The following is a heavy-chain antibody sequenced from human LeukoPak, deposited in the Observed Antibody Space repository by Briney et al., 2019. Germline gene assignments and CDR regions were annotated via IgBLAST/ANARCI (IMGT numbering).Heavy chain of an antibody. CDR3: AKRILDY. J-gene: IGHJ4*02. Sequence: PGGSLRLSCAASGFNFNTYSMNWVRQAPGKGLEWVSGISSVSTYIYYADSVKGRFTISRDSAKNSLYLQMNSLRAEDTAVYYCAKRILDYWGQGTLVTASS. D-gene: IGHD2/OR15-2a*01. V-gene: IGHV3-21*04. CDR2: ISSVSTYI. CDR1: GFNFNTYS.